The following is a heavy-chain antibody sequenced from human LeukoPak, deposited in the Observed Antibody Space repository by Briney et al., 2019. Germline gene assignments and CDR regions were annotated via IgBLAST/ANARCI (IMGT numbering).Heavy chain of an antibody. CDR1: GFTFSSYS. CDR3: ARGMSTVSLDAFDI. V-gene: IGHV3-48*02. Sequence: GGSLRLSCAASGFTFSSYSMNWVRQAPGKGLEWVSYISSSSSTIYYADSVKGRFTISRDNAKNSLYLQMNSLRDEDTAVYYFARGMSTVSLDAFDIWGQGTMVTVSS. J-gene: IGHJ3*02. CDR2: ISSSSSTI. D-gene: IGHD4-17*01.